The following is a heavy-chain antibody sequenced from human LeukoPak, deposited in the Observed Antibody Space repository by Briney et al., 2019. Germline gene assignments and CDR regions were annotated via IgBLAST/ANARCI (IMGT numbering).Heavy chain of an antibody. Sequence: PGGSLRLSCAASGFTVSSNYMSWVRQAPGKGLEWVSVLYSGGSTYYADSVKGRFTISRHNSKKTLYLQMNRLRTEDTAVYYCARAPEWLIFDYWGQGTLVTVSS. D-gene: IGHD6-19*01. CDR2: LYSGGST. CDR3: ARAPEWLIFDY. V-gene: IGHV3-53*04. J-gene: IGHJ4*02. CDR1: GFTVSSNY.